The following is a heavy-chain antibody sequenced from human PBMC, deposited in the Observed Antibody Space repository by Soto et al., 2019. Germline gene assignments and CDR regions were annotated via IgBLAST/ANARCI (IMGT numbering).Heavy chain of an antibody. D-gene: IGHD5-18*01. J-gene: IGHJ6*02. CDR3: TADTAMTTYGMDV. V-gene: IGHV3-73*02. CDR2: IRSKANSYAT. CDR1: GFTFSGSA. Sequence: EVHLVESGGGLVQPGGSLKLSCAASGFTFSGSAMHWVRQASGKGLEWVGRIRSKANSYATAYAASVKGRFTISRDDSKNTAYLQMNSLKTEDTAVYYCTADTAMTTYGMDVWGQGTTVTVSS.